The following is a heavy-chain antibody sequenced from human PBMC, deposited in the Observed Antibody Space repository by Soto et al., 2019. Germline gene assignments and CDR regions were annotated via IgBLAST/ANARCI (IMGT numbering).Heavy chain of an antibody. J-gene: IGHJ5*02. Sequence: SETLSLTCAVYGGSFSGYYWSWIRQPPGKGLEWIGEINHSGSTNYNPSLKSRVTISVDTSKNQFSLKLSSVTAADTAVYYCARDQGVAAAGITWFDPWGQGSLVTSPQ. CDR3: ARDQGVAAAGITWFDP. D-gene: IGHD6-13*01. CDR1: GGSFSGYY. CDR2: INHSGST. V-gene: IGHV4-34*01.